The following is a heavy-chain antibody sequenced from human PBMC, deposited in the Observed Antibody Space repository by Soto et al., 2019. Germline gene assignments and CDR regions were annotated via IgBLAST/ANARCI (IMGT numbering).Heavy chain of an antibody. Sequence: SETLSLTCAVYGGSFSGYYWGWIRQPPGKGLDWIGEINHSGSTNYNPSLKSRVTISVDTSKNQFSLKLSSVTAADTAVYYCARDGESSSPKGAYYYYGMDVWGQGTTVTVSS. V-gene: IGHV4-34*01. CDR2: INHSGST. J-gene: IGHJ6*02. D-gene: IGHD6-6*01. CDR3: ARDGESSSPKGAYYYYGMDV. CDR1: GGSFSGYY.